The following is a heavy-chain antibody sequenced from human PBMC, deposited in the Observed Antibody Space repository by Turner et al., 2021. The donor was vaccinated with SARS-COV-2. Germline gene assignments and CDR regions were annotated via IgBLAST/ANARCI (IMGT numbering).Heavy chain of an antibody. J-gene: IGHJ6*02. D-gene: IGHD3-10*01. Sequence: QVQLQQWGAGLLKPSETLSLTCAVDGGSFSGYYWSWIRQPPGKGLEWIGYIYYSGSTNYNPSLKSRVTISVDTSKNQFSLKLSSVTAADTAVYYCARVVPIGVYGSGSYDHGMDVWGQGTTVTVSS. CDR3: ARVVPIGVYGSGSYDHGMDV. CDR2: IYYSGST. CDR1: GGSFSGYY. V-gene: IGHV4-34*02.